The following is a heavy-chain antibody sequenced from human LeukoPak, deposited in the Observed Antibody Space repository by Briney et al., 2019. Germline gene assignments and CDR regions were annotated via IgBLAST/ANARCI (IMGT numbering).Heavy chain of an antibody. D-gene: IGHD3-9*01. V-gene: IGHV4-4*07. CDR3: ARELTLNYDILTGYYYFDY. CDR2: VFSGGNT. Sequence: KTSETLSLTCTVSGGSIYSYYWSWIRQTSGKRLEWIGRVFSGGNTDYNPSLKSRLTMSVDTSNNQFSLSLDSVTAADTAVYYCARELTLNYDILTGYYYFDYWGQGTLVTVSS. J-gene: IGHJ4*02. CDR1: GGSIYSYY.